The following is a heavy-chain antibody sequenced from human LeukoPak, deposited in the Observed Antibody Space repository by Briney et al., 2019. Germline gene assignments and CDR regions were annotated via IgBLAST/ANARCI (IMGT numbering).Heavy chain of an antibody. CDR2: IRYDGSNK. CDR3: AKDLTTVTSQGDQ. V-gene: IGHV3-30*02. Sequence: PGGSLRLSCAASGFTFSTYGMSWVRQAPGKGLEWVAFIRYDGSNKYYADSVKGRFTLSRDNSKNTLSLQMNSLRPEDTAMYYCAKDLTTVTSQGDQWGQGTLVTVSS. J-gene: IGHJ5*02. D-gene: IGHD4-17*01. CDR1: GFTFSTYG.